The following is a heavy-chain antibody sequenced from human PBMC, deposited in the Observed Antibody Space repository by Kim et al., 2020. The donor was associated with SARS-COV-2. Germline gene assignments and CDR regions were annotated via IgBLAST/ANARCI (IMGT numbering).Heavy chain of an antibody. CDR3: AGRSYSGSYYPHGFDI. V-gene: IGHV1-69*13. CDR2: IIPIFGTA. CDR1: GGTFSSYA. Sequence: SVKVSCKASGGTFSSYAISWVRQAPGQGLEWMGGIIPIFGTANYAQKFQGRVTITADESTSTAYMELSSLRSEDTAVYYCAGRSYSGSYYPHGFDIWGQGTMVTVSS. D-gene: IGHD1-26*01. J-gene: IGHJ3*02.